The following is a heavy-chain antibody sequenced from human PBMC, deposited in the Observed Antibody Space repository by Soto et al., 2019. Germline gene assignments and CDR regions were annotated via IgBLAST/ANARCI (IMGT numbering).Heavy chain of an antibody. Sequence: ASVKVSCKASGYTFTTYYMHWVRQAPGQGLEWMGIINPSGGSTSAQKFQGRVSMTRDTSTSTVYMELSSLRSEDTAVYYCARVPYGDFSQFDYWGQGTLVTAYS. V-gene: IGHV1-46*01. CDR1: GYTFTTYY. J-gene: IGHJ4*02. CDR2: INPSGGST. D-gene: IGHD4-17*01. CDR3: ARVPYGDFSQFDY.